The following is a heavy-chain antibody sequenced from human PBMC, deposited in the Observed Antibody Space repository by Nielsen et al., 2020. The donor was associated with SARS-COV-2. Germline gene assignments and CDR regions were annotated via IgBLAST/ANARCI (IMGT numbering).Heavy chain of an antibody. V-gene: IGHV4-4*02. D-gene: IGHD6-13*01. J-gene: IGHJ5*02. CDR2: IYHSGST. CDR1: GGSISSSNW. Sequence: SETLSLTCAVSGGSISSSNWWSWVRQPPGKGLEWLGEIYHSGSTNYNPSLKCRVTISVDTSKNQFSLKLSSVTAADTAVYYCARSKQQLVQSVWFDPWGQGTLVTVSS. CDR3: ARSKQQLVQSVWFDP.